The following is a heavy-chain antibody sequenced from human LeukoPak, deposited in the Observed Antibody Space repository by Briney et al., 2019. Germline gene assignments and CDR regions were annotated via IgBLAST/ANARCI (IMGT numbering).Heavy chain of an antibody. D-gene: IGHD4-23*01. Sequence: PGGSLRLSCAASGFTFSSYGMHWVRQAPGKGLEWVAVISYDGSNKYYADSVKGRFTISRDNSKNTLYLQMNSLRAVDTAVYYCAKGDTTVVTPVDYWGQGTLVTVSS. CDR3: AKGDTTVVTPVDY. CDR2: ISYDGSNK. V-gene: IGHV3-30*18. CDR1: GFTFSSYG. J-gene: IGHJ4*02.